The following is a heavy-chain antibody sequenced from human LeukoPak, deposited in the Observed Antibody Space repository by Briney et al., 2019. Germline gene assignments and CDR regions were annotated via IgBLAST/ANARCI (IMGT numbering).Heavy chain of an antibody. J-gene: IGHJ4*02. D-gene: IGHD6-19*01. CDR3: AKDARVSSGWKDY. CDR2: ISSSSSYI. CDR1: EFTFSSYS. V-gene: IGHV3-21*04. Sequence: TGGSLRLSCAASEFTFSSYSMNWVRQAPGKGLEWVSSISSSSSYIYYADSVKGRFTISRDNSKNTLYLQMNSLRAEDTAVYYCAKDARVSSGWKDYWGQGTLVTVSS.